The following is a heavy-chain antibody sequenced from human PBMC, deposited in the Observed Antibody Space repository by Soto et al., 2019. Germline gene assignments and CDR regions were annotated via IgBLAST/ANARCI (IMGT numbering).Heavy chain of an antibody. D-gene: IGHD2-2*01. Sequence: QVQLVESGGGVVQPGRSLRLSCAASGFTFSSYGMHWVRQAPGKGLEWVAVIWYDGSNKYYADSVKGRFTISRDNSKNTLYLQMNSLRAEDAAVYYCARSPTVCSSTSCYYYYYYGMDVWGQGTTVTVSS. V-gene: IGHV3-33*01. CDR3: ARSPTVCSSTSCYYYYYYGMDV. J-gene: IGHJ6*02. CDR2: IWYDGSNK. CDR1: GFTFSSYG.